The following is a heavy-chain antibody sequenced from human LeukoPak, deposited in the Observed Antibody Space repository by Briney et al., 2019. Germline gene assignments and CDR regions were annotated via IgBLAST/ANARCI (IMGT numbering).Heavy chain of an antibody. Sequence: GGSLRLSCVASRLTFSSYGMHWVRQAPGKGLEWVAFIRYDGSNKYYADSVKGRFTISRDNSKNTLYLQMNSLRAEDTAVYYCAKLGSIVVVPAARGGDYWGQGTLVTVSS. D-gene: IGHD2-2*01. V-gene: IGHV3-30*02. CDR1: RLTFSSYG. CDR2: IRYDGSNK. CDR3: AKLGSIVVVPAARGGDY. J-gene: IGHJ4*02.